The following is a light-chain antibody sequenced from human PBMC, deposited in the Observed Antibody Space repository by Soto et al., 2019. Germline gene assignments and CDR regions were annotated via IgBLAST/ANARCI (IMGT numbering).Light chain of an antibody. Sequence: SYELTQPPSVSVSPGQTARMTCSGDTLPRQYPYWYQQKPGQAPVLIINKNSERPSGIPERFSGSTSGTTVTLTISGVQAEDEADYYCQSADSSGAYVFGTGTKVTVL. V-gene: IGLV3-25*02. CDR3: QSADSSGAYV. CDR2: KNS. CDR1: TLPRQY. J-gene: IGLJ1*01.